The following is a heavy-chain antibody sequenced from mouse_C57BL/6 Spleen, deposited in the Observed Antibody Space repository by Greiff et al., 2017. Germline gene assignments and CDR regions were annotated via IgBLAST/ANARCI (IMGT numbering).Heavy chain of an antibody. CDR1: GYTFTSYW. V-gene: IGHV1-50*01. CDR3: ARRVLHWYFDV. Sequence: QVQLQQPGAELVKPGASVKLSCKASGYTFTSYWMQWVKQRPGQGLEWIGEIDPSDSYTNYNQKIKGKATLTVDTSSSTAYMQLSSLTSEDSAVYYCARRVLHWYFDVWGTGTTVTVSS. CDR2: IDPSDSYT. D-gene: IGHD2-14*01. J-gene: IGHJ1*03.